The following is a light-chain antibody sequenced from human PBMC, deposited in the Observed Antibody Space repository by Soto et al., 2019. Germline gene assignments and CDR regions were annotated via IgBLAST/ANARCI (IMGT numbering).Light chain of an antibody. CDR2: DTT. CDR1: TGAVTNCHY. CDR3: LLSYNGPYV. J-gene: IGLJ1*01. V-gene: IGLV7-46*01. Sequence: QAVVTQEPSLTVSPGGTVTLTCVSSTGAVTNCHYPYWFQQKPGQAPRTLIYDTTNRHSWTPARFSGSLLGGKAALTLSGAQPEDEAEYYCLLSYNGPYVFGTGTKLTVL.